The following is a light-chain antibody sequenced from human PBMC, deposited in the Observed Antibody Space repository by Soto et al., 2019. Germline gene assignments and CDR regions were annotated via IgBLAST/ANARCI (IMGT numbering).Light chain of an antibody. J-gene: IGLJ2*01. CDR3: SSYTSSSTGPV. Sequence: QSALTQPASVSGSPGQSITISCTGTSSDVGGYNYVSWYQQHPGKAPKLMIYEVSNRPSGVSNRFSGSKSGNTASLTISGLQAEDEADYYCSSYTSSSTGPVFGGGTKLTVL. CDR1: SSDVGGYNY. CDR2: EVS. V-gene: IGLV2-14*01.